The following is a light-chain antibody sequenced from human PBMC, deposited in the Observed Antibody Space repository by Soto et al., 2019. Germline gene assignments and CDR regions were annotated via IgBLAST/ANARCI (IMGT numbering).Light chain of an antibody. J-gene: IGLJ1*01. V-gene: IGLV2-8*01. CDR1: SSDVGGYNS. CDR3: SSYAYSNNLV. Sequence: QSALTQPPSASGSPGQSVTISCTGTSSDVGGYNSVSWYQQHPGKAPKLLIYEATKRPSGVPDRFSGSKSGNTASLTVSGLQAEDEADYYCSSYAYSNNLVSGTGTKLTVL. CDR2: EAT.